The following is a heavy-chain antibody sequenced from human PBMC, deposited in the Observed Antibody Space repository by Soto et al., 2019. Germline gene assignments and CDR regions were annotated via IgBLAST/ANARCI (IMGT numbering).Heavy chain of an antibody. V-gene: IGHV4-59*01. CDR3: ARAEGVYYYYGMDV. D-gene: IGHD3-16*01. Sequence: ETLSLTCTVSGGSISSYYWSWIRQPPGKGLEWIGYIYYSGSTNYNPSLKSRVTISVDTSKNQFSLKLSSVTAADTAVYYCARAEGVYYYYGMDVWGQGTTVTVSS. J-gene: IGHJ6*02. CDR1: GGSISSYY. CDR2: IYYSGST.